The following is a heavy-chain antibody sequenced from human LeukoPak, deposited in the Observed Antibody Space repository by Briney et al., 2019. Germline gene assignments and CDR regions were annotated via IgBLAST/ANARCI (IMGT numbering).Heavy chain of an antibody. CDR1: GFTFSSYW. CDR3: AKDTDGNYVFYYYYYMDV. J-gene: IGHJ6*03. D-gene: IGHD1-7*01. CDR2: IKQDGSEK. Sequence: GGSLRLSCAASGFTFSSYWMSWVRQAPGKGLEWVANIKQDGSEKYYADSVKGRFTISRDNSKNTLYLQMNSLRAEDTAVYYCAKDTDGNYVFYYYYYMDVWGKGTTVTVSS. V-gene: IGHV3-7*01.